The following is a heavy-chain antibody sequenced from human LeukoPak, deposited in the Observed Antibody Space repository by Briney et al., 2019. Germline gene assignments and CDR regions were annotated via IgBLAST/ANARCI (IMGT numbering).Heavy chain of an antibody. CDR2: IWYDGSNK. J-gene: IGHJ6*02. D-gene: IGHD3-3*01. V-gene: IGHV3-33*01. CDR3: ATSRVRFLGFDGMDV. CDR1: GFTFSSYG. Sequence: GGSLRLSCAASGFTFSSYGMHWVRQAPGKGLEWVAVIWYDGSNKYYADSVKGRFTISRDNSKNTLYLQMNSLRAEDTAVYYCATSRVRFLGFDGMDVWGQGTTVTVSS.